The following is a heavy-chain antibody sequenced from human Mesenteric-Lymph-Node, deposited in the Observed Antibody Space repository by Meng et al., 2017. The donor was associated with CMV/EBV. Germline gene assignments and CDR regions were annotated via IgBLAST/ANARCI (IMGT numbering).Heavy chain of an antibody. V-gene: IGHV1-2*02. D-gene: IGHD2-2*01. J-gene: IGHJ4*02. CDR3: AKGYCSSTSCYSDY. CDR1: GYTFTGYY. CDR2: INPNSGGT. Sequence: ASVKVSCKASGYTFTGYYMHWVRQAPGQGLEWMGWINPNSGGTNYAQKFQGRVTMTSDTSISTAYMELSRLRSDDTAVYYCAKGYCSSTSCYSDYWGQGTLVTVSS.